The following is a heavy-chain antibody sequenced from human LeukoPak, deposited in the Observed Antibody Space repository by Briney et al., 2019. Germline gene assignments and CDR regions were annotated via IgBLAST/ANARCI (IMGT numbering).Heavy chain of an antibody. J-gene: IGHJ4*02. CDR1: GCTFSSYA. CDR2: ISGSGGST. CDR3: AKDRKLWGY. V-gene: IGHV3-23*01. Sequence: PGGSLRLSCADSGCTFSSYAMSWVRQAPGKGLEWVSAISGSGGSTYYADSVKGRFTIYRDNSKNTLYLQMNSLRAEDTAVYYCAKDRKLWGYWGQGTLVTVSS. D-gene: IGHD5-18*01.